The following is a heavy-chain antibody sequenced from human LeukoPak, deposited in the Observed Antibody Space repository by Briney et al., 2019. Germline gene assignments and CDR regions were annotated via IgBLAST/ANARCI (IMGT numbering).Heavy chain of an antibody. CDR1: GITFSNYA. Sequence: PGRSLRLSCVASGITFSNYAVSWVRQAPEKGLDWVSVISGSAHKIRYADSVKGRFTISRDNSENIVYLQMDNLRAEDTAVYYCAGRVTGYSSGYVYWGQGTLVTVSS. CDR2: ISGSAHKI. J-gene: IGHJ4*02. V-gene: IGHV3-23*01. CDR3: AGRVTGYSSGYVY. D-gene: IGHD5-18*01.